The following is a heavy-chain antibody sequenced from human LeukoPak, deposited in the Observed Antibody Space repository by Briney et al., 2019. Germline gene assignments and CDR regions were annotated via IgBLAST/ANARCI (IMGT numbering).Heavy chain of an antibody. CDR3: AKDPYGYNSYYFDY. D-gene: IGHD5-24*01. J-gene: IGHJ4*02. CDR1: GFTFSSYA. V-gene: IGHV3-23*01. CDR2: ISSSGGST. Sequence: GGSLRLSCAASGFTFSSYAMSWLRQAPGQGLEWVSAISSSGGSTYYADSVKGRFTISRDNSKNTLYLQMNSLRVEDTAVYYCAKDPYGYNSYYFDYWGQGTLGTVSS.